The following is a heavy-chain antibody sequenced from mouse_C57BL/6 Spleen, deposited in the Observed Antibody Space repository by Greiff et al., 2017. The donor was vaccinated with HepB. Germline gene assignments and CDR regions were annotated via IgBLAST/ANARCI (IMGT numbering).Heavy chain of an antibody. J-gene: IGHJ2*01. V-gene: IGHV1-39*01. CDR2: INPNYGTT. CDR1: GYSFTDYN. Sequence: EVKLVESGPELVKPGASVKISCKASGYSFTDYNMNWVKQSNGKSLEWIGVINPNYGTTSYNQKFKGKATLTVDKSSSTAYMQLNSLTSEDSAVYYCEREGTPRTWCGYWGQGTTLTVSS. CDR3: EREGTPRTWCGY. D-gene: IGHD1-1*02.